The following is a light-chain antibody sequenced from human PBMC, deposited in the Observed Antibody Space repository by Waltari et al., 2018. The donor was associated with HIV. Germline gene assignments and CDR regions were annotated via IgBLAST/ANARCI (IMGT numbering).Light chain of an antibody. Sequence: AIRMTQSPSSFSASTGDRVTITCRASQDLRNYLAWYQQKPGKAPKFLIYTASTLQSGVPSRFSGSGSGTDVTLTISGLQSEDFATYYCQQYYNYPLTLGGGTKVEI. CDR3: QQYYNYPLT. J-gene: IGKJ4*01. CDR2: TAS. CDR1: QDLRNY. V-gene: IGKV1-8*01.